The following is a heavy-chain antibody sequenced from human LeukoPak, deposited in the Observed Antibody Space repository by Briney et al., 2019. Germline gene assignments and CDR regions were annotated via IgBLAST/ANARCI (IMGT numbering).Heavy chain of an antibody. V-gene: IGHV1-8*01. CDR3: ARGILEGVDV. CDR1: GYTFTSYD. CDR2: VNPNSGHA. D-gene: IGHD2-21*01. J-gene: IGHJ6*02. Sequence: ASVKVSCKASGYTFTSYDINWVRQATGQGLEWMGWVNPNSGHAGSPQKFQGRVTMTRDTSISTAYMELSILTSEDTAVYYCARGILEGVDVWGQGTAVTVSS.